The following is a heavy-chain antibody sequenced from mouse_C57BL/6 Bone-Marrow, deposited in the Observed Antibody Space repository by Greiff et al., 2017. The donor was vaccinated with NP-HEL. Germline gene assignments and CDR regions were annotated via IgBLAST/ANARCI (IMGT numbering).Heavy chain of an antibody. D-gene: IGHD4-1*01. CDR3: ARTLTGPWFAY. V-gene: IGHV1-7*01. J-gene: IGHJ3*01. CDR2: IHPSSGYT. Sequence: VQLQQSGAELAKPGASVKLSCKASGYTFTSYWMHWVKQRPGQGLEWIGYIHPSSGYTKYNQKFQDKATLTADKSSSTAYMQLSSLTYEDSAVYYCARTLTGPWFAYWGQGTLVTVSA. CDR1: GYTFTSYW.